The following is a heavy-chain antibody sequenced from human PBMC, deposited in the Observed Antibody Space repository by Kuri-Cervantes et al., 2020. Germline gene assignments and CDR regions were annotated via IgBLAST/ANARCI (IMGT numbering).Heavy chain of an antibody. CDR3: ANGGSGSFYY. Sequence: GESLKISCAASGFTFDSYTMHWFRQAPGKGLEWVAVISYDGNNEKYADSMRGRFTISRDNSKSRLYLQMNTLRPEDTALYYCANGGSGSFYYWGQGTLVTVSS. CDR2: ISYDGNNE. D-gene: IGHD3-10*01. CDR1: GFTFDSYT. J-gene: IGHJ4*02. V-gene: IGHV3-30-3*01.